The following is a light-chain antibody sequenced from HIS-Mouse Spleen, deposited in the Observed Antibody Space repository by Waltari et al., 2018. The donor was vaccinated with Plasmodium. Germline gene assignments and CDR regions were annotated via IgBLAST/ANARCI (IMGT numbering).Light chain of an antibody. V-gene: IGLV1-51*01. CDR1: SSNIGNNY. CDR2: DNN. J-gene: IGLJ3*02. CDR3: AAWDDSLSGPWV. Sequence: QSVLTQPPSVSAAPGQKVTISCSGSSSNIGNNYVSWSQQLPGTAPKLLIYDNNKRPSGIPARFSGSKSGTSASLAISGLRSEDEADYYCAAWDDSLSGPWVFGGGTKLTVL.